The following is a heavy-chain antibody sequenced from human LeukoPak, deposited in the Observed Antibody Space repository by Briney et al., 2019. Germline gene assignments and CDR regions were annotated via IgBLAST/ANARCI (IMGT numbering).Heavy chain of an antibody. Sequence: GSLRLSFAASGFTFSSFCIDWVRQAPGEGLEWGSNIISSGDTKYYADSMKGRFTISRDNAKNSLYLQMNSLRAEDTAVYYCARARGDRPYYYMDVWGKGTTVTVSS. D-gene: IGHD5-12*01. CDR1: GFTFSSFC. CDR3: ARARGDRPYYYMDV. J-gene: IGHJ6*03. V-gene: IGHV3-48*01. CDR2: IISSGDTK.